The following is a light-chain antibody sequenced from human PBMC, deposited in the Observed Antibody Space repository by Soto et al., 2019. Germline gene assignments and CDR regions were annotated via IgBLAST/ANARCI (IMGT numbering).Light chain of an antibody. Sequence: QSVLTQPPSASGTPGQRVTISCSGSSSNIGSNTVNWYQQLPGTAPKLLIYTNNQRPSGVPDRFSGSKSGTSASLAISGLQSEDEADYYCAAWDDSLYGNVFGTGTKVTVL. V-gene: IGLV1-44*01. CDR1: SSNIGSNT. J-gene: IGLJ1*01. CDR3: AAWDDSLYGNV. CDR2: TNN.